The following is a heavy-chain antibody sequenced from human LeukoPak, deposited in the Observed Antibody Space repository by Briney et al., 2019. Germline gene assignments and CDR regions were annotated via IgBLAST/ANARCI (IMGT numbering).Heavy chain of an antibody. CDR3: ARDAITTVTNYYSYYMDV. CDR1: GYTFTGYY. D-gene: IGHD4-17*01. CDR2: INPNSGGT. V-gene: IGHV1-2*02. Sequence: ASVKVSCKASGYTFTGYYMHWVRQAPGQGLEWMGWINPNSGGTNYAQKFQGRVTMTRDTSISTAYMELSRLRSDDTAVYYCARDAITTVTNYYSYYMDVWGKGTTVTVSS. J-gene: IGHJ6*03.